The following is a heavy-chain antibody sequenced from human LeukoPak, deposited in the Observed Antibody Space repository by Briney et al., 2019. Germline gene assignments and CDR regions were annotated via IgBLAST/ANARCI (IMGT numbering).Heavy chain of an antibody. V-gene: IGHV3-73*01. D-gene: IGHD3-9*01. Sequence: RGSLRLSCAASAFTFSGSAMHWVRQASGKGLEWLGRIRSKANAYATAYAASVKGRFTISRDDSENTVYLQMNSLKIEDTAVYYCSMDFNYDFLTGMYNYYGMDVWGQGTTVTVSS. CDR1: AFTFSGSA. CDR2: IRSKANAYAT. CDR3: SMDFNYDFLTGMYNYYGMDV. J-gene: IGHJ6*02.